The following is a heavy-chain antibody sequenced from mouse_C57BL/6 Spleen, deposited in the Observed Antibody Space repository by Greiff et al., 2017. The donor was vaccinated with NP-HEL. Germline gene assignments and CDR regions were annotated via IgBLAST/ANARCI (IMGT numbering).Heavy chain of an antibody. D-gene: IGHD3-3*01. Sequence: QVQLQQPGAELVMPGASVKLSCKASGYTFTSYWMHWVKQRPGQGLEWIGEIDPSDSYTNYNQKFKGKSTLTVHKSSSTAYMQLSSLTSEDSAVYYCAREEGRGVDYWGQGTSVTVSS. CDR1: GYTFTSYW. V-gene: IGHV1-69*01. CDR3: AREEGRGVDY. CDR2: IDPSDSYT. J-gene: IGHJ4*01.